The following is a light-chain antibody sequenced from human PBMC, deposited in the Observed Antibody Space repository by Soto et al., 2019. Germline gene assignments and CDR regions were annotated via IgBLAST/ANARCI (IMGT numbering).Light chain of an antibody. CDR1: QSVRDN. CDR2: GAS. Sequence: EVVMTQPPATLSVSPGERVTLSCRASQSVRDNLAWYQQKPGQPPRLLIYGASTRATGLPARFSGSGSGTDFTLTISSLQSEDFAVYYCQQYNNWPLTFGPGTKVDL. CDR3: QQYNNWPLT. V-gene: IGKV3-15*01. J-gene: IGKJ3*01.